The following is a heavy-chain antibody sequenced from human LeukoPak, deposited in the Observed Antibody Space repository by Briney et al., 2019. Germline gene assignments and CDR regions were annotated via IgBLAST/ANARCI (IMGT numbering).Heavy chain of an antibody. CDR3: ARIKIRFLGALYALDI. Sequence: SETLSLTCTVSGGSISSYYWRCIRQPAGKGLEWIGRIYTSGSTNYNPSLKSRVTISVDKSKNQFSLKLSSVTAADTAVYYCARIKIRFLGALYALDIWVQATMVTVSS. V-gene: IGHV4-4*07. D-gene: IGHD3-3*01. CDR2: IYTSGST. CDR1: GGSISSYY. J-gene: IGHJ3*02.